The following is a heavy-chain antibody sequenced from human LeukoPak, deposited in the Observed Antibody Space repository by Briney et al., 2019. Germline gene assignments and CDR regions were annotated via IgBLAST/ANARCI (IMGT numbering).Heavy chain of an antibody. J-gene: IGHJ4*02. CDR3: AKDRPPDSYDTSGYIDY. Sequence: GGSLRLSCAASGFTFSSYAMGWVRQAPGKGLEWVAFIRYDGSNKNYADSMKGRFTISRDNSRNTLDLHMNSLRAEDTAVYYCAKDRPPDSYDTSGYIDYWGQGTLVTVSS. CDR1: GFTFSSYA. V-gene: IGHV3-30*02. CDR2: IRYDGSNK. D-gene: IGHD3-22*01.